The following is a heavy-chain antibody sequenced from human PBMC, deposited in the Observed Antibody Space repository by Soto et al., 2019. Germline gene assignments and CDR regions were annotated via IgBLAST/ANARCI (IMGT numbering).Heavy chain of an antibody. CDR2: IKQDGSEK. CDR1: RFTFSNYW. Sequence: EVQLVESGGGLVQPGGSLRLSCAASRFTFSNYWMSWVRQAPGKGLEWVANIKQDGSEKYYVDSVKGRFTISRDNAKNSLYLQMNSLRXXXXXXXXXXXXXXXXDXWGQGTLVTVSS. V-gene: IGHV3-7*01. CDR3: XXXXXXXDX. J-gene: IGHJ4*02.